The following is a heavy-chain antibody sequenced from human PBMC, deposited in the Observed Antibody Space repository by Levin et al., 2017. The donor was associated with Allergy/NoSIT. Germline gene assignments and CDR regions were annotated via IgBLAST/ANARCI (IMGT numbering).Heavy chain of an antibody. J-gene: IGHJ4*02. D-gene: IGHD1-26*01. Sequence: GGSLRLSCVTPGFTFSNNWMSWVRQAPGKGLEWVASIKQDGSDKYYVDSVKGRFTISRDNAKNSLYLQMNSLRAEDTAVYYCVVGGTTFSYWGQGTLATVSS. CDR2: IKQDGSDK. CDR1: GFTFSNNW. CDR3: VVGGTTFSY. V-gene: IGHV3-7*01.